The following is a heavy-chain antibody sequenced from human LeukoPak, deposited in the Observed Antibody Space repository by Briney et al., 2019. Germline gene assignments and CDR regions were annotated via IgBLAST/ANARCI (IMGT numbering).Heavy chain of an antibody. CDR1: GGSFNRSGYY. CDR3: ARDYFTSYYYYGMDV. J-gene: IGHJ6*02. D-gene: IGHD2/OR15-2a*01. V-gene: IGHV4-39*07. Sequence: MASETLSLTCTVSGGSFNRSGYYWGWIRQPPGKGLEWIGNIYYSGSTYYNPSLKSRVTISIDTSKNQFSLKLSSVTAADTAVYYCARDYFTSYYYYGMDVWGQGTTVTVSS. CDR2: IYYSGST.